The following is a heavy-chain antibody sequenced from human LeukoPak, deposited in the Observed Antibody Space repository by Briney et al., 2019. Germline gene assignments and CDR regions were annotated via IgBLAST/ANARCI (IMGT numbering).Heavy chain of an antibody. V-gene: IGHV4-59*08. J-gene: IGHJ3*02. Sequence: SQTLSLTCTVSGVSISTFYWSWIRQPPGEGLEWIGYISDSGSTNYNPSLQSRITISVDTSKNQFSLKLSSVTAADTAVYYCARHLRYCSGGTCYSSDAFDIWGRGTMVTVSS. CDR1: GVSISTFY. CDR2: ISDSGST. CDR3: ARHLRYCSGGTCYSSDAFDI. D-gene: IGHD2-15*01.